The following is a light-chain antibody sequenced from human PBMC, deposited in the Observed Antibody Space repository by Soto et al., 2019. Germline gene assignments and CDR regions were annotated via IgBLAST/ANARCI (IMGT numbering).Light chain of an antibody. CDR3: QQYNVLPLT. CDR1: PSVSSN. V-gene: IGKV3-15*01. J-gene: IGKJ4*01. CDR2: VAS. Sequence: EIVMTQSPATLSVSPGERATLSCRASPSVSSNLDWYQQKPVQTPKLLIYVASTRATGIPARFSGSGSGTEFTLTISSPQSEDFAVYYCQQYNVLPLTCGGGTKVEFK.